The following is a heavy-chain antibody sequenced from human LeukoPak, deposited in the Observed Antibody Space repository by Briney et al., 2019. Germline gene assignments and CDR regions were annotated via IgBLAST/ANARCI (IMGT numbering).Heavy chain of an antibody. D-gene: IGHD2-15*01. CDR1: GESLNSYY. CDR2: IYESGST. J-gene: IGHJ4*02. V-gene: IGHV4-34*01. CDR3: ARGAWATRLGS. Sequence: PSETLSLTCAVYGESLNSYYWSWIRQPPGEGLEWIGEIYESGSTEYNPSLKSRVTISMVPSKQQFSLSLTSVTAADTAVYYCARGAWATRLGSWGLGTPVIVSS.